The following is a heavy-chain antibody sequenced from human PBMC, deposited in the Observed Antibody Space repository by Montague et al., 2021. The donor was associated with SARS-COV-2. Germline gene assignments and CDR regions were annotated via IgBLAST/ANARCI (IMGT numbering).Heavy chain of an antibody. Sequence: TLSLTCTVSGDPISSVRYYWSWIRQPAGKGLEWIGRISISGSTYYNPSLKSRVTISVDTSKNQFSLKLSSVTAADTAVYYCARDIAVAGRFDYWGQGTLVTVSS. CDR2: ISISGST. CDR1: GDPISSVRYY. V-gene: IGHV4-61*02. D-gene: IGHD6-19*01. CDR3: ARDIAVAGRFDY. J-gene: IGHJ4*02.